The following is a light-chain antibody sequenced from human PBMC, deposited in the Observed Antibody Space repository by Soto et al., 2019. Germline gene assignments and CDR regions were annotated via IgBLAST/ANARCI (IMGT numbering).Light chain of an antibody. CDR1: SSDVGGYDY. CDR2: DVH. J-gene: IGLJ1*01. V-gene: IGLV2-11*01. CDR3: CSFAGDPYV. Sequence: QSALTQPRSVSASPGQSVAISCTGTSSDVGGYDYVSWYQQHPGKAPKLMIYDVHKRPSGVPDRFSGSKSGNTASLTISVLQAEDEADYYCCSFAGDPYVFGTGTKLTVL.